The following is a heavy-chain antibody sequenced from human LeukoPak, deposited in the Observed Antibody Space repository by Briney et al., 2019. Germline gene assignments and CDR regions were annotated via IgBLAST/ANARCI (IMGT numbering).Heavy chain of an antibody. CDR1: GYSVSSGYY. V-gene: IGHV4-38-2*02. CDR2: IYPGGSTS. CDR3: ARDPHCSSGSCLDAFDI. D-gene: IGHD2-15*01. J-gene: IGHJ3*02. Sequence: KPSETLSLTCTASGYSVSSGYYWGWIRQAPGKGLEWIGNIYPGGSTSYYNPSLKSRVTISVDTSKNQFSLKLSSVTAADTAVYYCARDPHCSSGSCLDAFDIWGQGTMVTVSS.